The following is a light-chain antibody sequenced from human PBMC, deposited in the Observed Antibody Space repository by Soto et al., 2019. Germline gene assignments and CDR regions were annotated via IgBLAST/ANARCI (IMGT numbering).Light chain of an antibody. V-gene: IGKV3-11*01. CDR2: DAS. CDR3: QQRSNWGKLT. J-gene: IGKJ4*01. CDR1: QSVSSY. Sequence: EIVLTQSPATLSLSPGERATLSCRASQSVSSYLAWYQQKPGQAPRLLIYDASNRATGIPARFSGSGSGTDFTLTISSLEPEDFAVYYCQQRSNWGKLTFGGGTKAEIK.